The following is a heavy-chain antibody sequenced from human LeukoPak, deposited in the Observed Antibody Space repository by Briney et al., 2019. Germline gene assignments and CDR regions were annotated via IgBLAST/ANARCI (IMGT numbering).Heavy chain of an antibody. CDR2: FDPEDGET. D-gene: IGHD5-18*01. J-gene: IGHJ4*02. CDR1: GYTLSELS. CDR3: ATVGYSYGIPLHY. V-gene: IGHV1-24*01. Sequence: ASVKVSCKVSGYTLSELSMHWVRQAPGKGLEWMGGFDPEDGETIYAQKFRGRVTMTEDTSTDTAYMELSSLRSEDTAVYYCATVGYSYGIPLHYWGQGTLVTVSS.